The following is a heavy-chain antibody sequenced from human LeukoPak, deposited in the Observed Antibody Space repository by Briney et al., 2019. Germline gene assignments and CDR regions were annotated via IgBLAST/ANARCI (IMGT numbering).Heavy chain of an antibody. Sequence: SETLSLTCTVSGGSISSYYWSWIRQHPGKGLEWIGYIYYSGSTYYNPSLKSRVTISVDTSKNQFSLKLSSVTAADTAVYYCARASSSPYYFDYWGQGTLVTVSS. J-gene: IGHJ4*02. CDR3: ARASSSPYYFDY. CDR2: IYYSGST. V-gene: IGHV4-59*06. CDR1: GGSISSYY. D-gene: IGHD1-26*01.